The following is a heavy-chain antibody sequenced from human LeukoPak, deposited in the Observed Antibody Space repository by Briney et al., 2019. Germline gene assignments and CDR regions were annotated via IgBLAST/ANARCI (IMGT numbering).Heavy chain of an antibody. CDR1: GGSISSGGYY. D-gene: IGHD6-6*01. CDR2: IYYSGST. J-gene: IGHJ4*02. CDR3: ATRYSSSSIHPVRFDY. V-gene: IGHV4-31*03. Sequence: SGTLSLTCTVSGGSISSGGYYWSWIRQHPGKGLEWIGYIYYSGSTYYNPSLKSRVTISVDTSKSQFSLKLSSVTAADTAVYYCATRYSSSSIHPVRFDYWGQGTLVTVSS.